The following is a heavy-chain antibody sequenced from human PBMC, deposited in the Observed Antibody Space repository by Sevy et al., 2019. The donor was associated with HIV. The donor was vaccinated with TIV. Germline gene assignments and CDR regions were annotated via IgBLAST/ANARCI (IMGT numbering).Heavy chain of an antibody. CDR3: AKGAGIQIWSNFDY. J-gene: IGHJ4*02. CDR1: GITFSRYA. D-gene: IGHD5-18*01. Sequence: GGSLRLSCAASGITFSRYAMSWVRQAPGKGLEWVSAINGIGGSTYYADSVKGRFPISRDNSKNTLYLQMNSLRAEDTAVFYCAKGAGIQIWSNFDYWGQGTLVTVSS. CDR2: INGIGGST. V-gene: IGHV3-23*01.